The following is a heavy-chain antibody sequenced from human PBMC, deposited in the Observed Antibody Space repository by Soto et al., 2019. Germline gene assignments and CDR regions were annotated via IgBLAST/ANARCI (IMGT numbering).Heavy chain of an antibody. CDR3: ARENLGVLLWFGDPHNDAFDI. V-gene: IGHV3-7*01. CDR2: IKQDGSEK. D-gene: IGHD3-10*01. CDR1: GFTFSSYW. J-gene: IGHJ3*02. Sequence: PGGSLRLSCAASGFTFSSYWMSWVRQAPGKGLEWVANIKQDGSEKYYVDSVKGRFTISRDNAKNSLYLQMNSLRAEDTAVYYCARENLGVLLWFGDPHNDAFDIWGQGTMVTVSS.